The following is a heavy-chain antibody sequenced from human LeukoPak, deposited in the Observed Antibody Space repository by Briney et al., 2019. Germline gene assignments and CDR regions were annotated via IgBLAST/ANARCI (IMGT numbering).Heavy chain of an antibody. CDR3: ASLQTTVADYYMDV. D-gene: IGHD4-23*01. CDR1: GFTFSSYG. Sequence: GGSLRLSCAASGFTFSSYGMHWVRQAPGKGLEGVAFIRYDGSNKYYADSVKGRFTISRDNSKNTLYLQMNSLRAEDTAVYYCASLQTTVADYYMDVWGKGTTVTVSS. CDR2: IRYDGSNK. V-gene: IGHV3-30*02. J-gene: IGHJ6*03.